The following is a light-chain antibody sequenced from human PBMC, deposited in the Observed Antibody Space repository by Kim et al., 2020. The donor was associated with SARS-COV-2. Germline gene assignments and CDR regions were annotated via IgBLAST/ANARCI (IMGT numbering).Light chain of an antibody. CDR2: DAS. V-gene: IGKV1-33*01. CDR1: QDISNY. CDR3: QQYHNLPLT. Sequence: DIQMTQSPSSLSASVGDRVTITCQASQDISNYLNWYHQKPGKAPHLLIYDASNLETGVPSRFGGSGSGTAFTFTISSLQPEDIGTYYCQQYHNLPLTLGGGTKLEIK. J-gene: IGKJ4*01.